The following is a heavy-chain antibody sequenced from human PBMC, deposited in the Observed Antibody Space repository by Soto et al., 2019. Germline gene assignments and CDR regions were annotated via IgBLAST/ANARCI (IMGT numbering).Heavy chain of an antibody. CDR1: GFSFSSYA. CDR3: ARDRYLASYAFDS. J-gene: IGHJ4*02. D-gene: IGHD3-9*01. CDR2: ISFEGNDK. V-gene: IGHV3-30-3*01. Sequence: QVLLVESGGGVVQPGRSLRLSCAASGFSFSSYAMHWVRQAPGKGLEWVAVISFEGNDKYYADSVKGRFTIARDENENTLYLQMNSLRPEDTAVYYCARDRYLASYAFDSWGQGTLVTVSS.